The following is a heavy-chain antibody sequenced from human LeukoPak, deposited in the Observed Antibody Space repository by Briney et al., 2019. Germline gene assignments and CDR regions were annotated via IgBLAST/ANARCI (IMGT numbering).Heavy chain of an antibody. D-gene: IGHD1-26*01. CDR3: AKDPIFSGSYGVFDY. CDR2: ISGSGGSA. Sequence: GGSLRLSCAASGFTFSSYAMSWVRQAPGKGLEWVSAISGSGGSAYYADSVKGRFTISRDNSKNTLYLQMNSLRAGDTAVYYCAKDPIFSGSYGVFDYWGLGTLVTVSS. J-gene: IGHJ4*02. CDR1: GFTFSSYA. V-gene: IGHV3-23*01.